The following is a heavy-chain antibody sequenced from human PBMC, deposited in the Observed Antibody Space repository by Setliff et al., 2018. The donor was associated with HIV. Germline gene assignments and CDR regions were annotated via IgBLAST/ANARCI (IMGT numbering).Heavy chain of an antibody. CDR1: GFTFGDYA. CDR2: IRSKTYGGTT. CDR3: TTDKLYGIFDH. J-gene: IGHJ4*02. Sequence: GGSLRLSCTASGFTFGDYAMSWFRQAPGKGLEWISFIRSKTYGGTTEYAASVKGRFTISRDDSKNTVYLQMNSLKTEDTAIYYCTTDKLYGIFDHWGQGTLVTVSS. V-gene: IGHV3-49*03. D-gene: IGHD1-26*01.